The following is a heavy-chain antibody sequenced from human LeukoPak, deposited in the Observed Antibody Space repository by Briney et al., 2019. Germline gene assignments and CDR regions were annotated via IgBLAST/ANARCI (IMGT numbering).Heavy chain of an antibody. CDR1: GFTFSSYW. J-gene: IGHJ6*02. Sequence: GGSLRLSCAASGFTFSSYWMTWVRQAPGKGLEWVANVGSQGSETYYVDSVEGRFTISRDNAKNSLYLQMNSLRVEDTAIYFCARGGGGGDVWGQGTTVIVSS. D-gene: IGHD2-15*01. V-gene: IGHV3-7*05. CDR2: VGSQGSET. CDR3: ARGGGGGDV.